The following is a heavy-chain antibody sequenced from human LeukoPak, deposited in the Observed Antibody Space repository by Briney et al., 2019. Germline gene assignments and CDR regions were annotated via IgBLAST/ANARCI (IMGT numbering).Heavy chain of an antibody. CDR2: ISGSGHST. V-gene: IGHV3-23*01. J-gene: IGHJ4*02. Sequence: GGSLRLSCAASGLIFSSYAMSWVRQAPGKGLEWVSTISGSGHSTYYADSVKGRFTISRGNSKNTLYLQMNSLRAEDTAVYYCAKDQGYCSGGNCYHDFDYWGQGTLVTVSS. CDR1: GLIFSSYA. CDR3: AKDQGYCSGGNCYHDFDY. D-gene: IGHD2-15*01.